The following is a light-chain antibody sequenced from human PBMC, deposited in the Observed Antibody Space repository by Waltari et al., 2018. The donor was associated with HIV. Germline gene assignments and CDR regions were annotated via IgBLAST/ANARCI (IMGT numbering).Light chain of an antibody. Sequence: YELIQPPSVSVSPGQTATITCSGDELGDKFTSWYLQRPGQSHVLVIYQDSRRPSGIPERISGSNSWNTATLTIGGTQAMDEADYYCQAWHSSTVVFGGGTKLTVL. CDR1: ELGDKF. J-gene: IGLJ2*01. V-gene: IGLV3-1*01. CDR2: QDS. CDR3: QAWHSSTVV.